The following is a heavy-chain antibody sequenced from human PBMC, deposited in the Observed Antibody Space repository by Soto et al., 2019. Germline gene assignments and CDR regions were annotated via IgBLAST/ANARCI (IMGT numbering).Heavy chain of an antibody. CDR1: GFTFSSYA. V-gene: IGHV3-23*01. CDR2: ISGSGGST. CDR3: ATGQRGPRFLEWLLYFDY. D-gene: IGHD3-3*01. J-gene: IGHJ4*02. Sequence: EVQLLESGGGLVQPGGSLRLSRAASGFTFSSYAMSWVRQAPGKGLEWVSAISGSGGSTYYADSVKGRFTISRDNSKNTLYLQMNSLRAEDTAVYYCATGQRGPRFLEWLLYFDYWGQGTLVTVSS.